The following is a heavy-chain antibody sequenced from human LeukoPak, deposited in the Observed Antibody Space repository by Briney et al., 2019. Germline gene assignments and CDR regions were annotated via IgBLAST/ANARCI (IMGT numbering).Heavy chain of an antibody. V-gene: IGHV4-59*01. D-gene: IGHD4-17*01. CDR1: GGSISGYY. CDR2: IDYSGST. Sequence: PSETLSLPCTVSGGSISGYYWSWIRQPPGKGLEWIGYIDYSGSTNYNPSLKSRVTISVDTSENQFSLRLRYVTAADTAVYYCARTASTVTTAIDYWGQGTLVTVSS. J-gene: IGHJ4*02. CDR3: ARTASTVTTAIDY.